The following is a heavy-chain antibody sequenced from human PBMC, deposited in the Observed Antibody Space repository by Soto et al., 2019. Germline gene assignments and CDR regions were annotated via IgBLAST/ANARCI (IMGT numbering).Heavy chain of an antibody. CDR1: GGSFSGYH. J-gene: IGHJ2*01. Sequence: QVHLQQWGAGLLKPSETLSLTCAVDGGSFSGYHWTWIRQFPGKGLEWIGEIIHSGRDNYNPSLSGRVSLSIDPSKQQFSLKLTSVTASDSALYYCARRPPRGIGFGDYKGRDIWGRGTLVTVSS. D-gene: IGHD4-17*01. CDR2: IIHSGRD. V-gene: IGHV4-34*12. CDR3: ARRPPRGIGFGDYKGRDI.